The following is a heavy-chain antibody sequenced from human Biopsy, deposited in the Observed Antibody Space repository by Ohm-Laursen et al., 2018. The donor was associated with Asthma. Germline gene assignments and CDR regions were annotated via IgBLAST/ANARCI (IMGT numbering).Heavy chain of an antibody. Sequence: SETLSLTCTVSGASIRGSGSYWAWIRQAPGKGPEWIGTTHYSGSTFYKPSLRSRVTMSLDTSTNQFSLRLRSVTATDTAVYYWASPVNRAFGGYEWAAVFDYWGQGILVTVSS. CDR2: THYSGST. CDR1: GASIRGSGSY. D-gene: IGHD5-12*01. J-gene: IGHJ4*02. V-gene: IGHV4-39*01. CDR3: ASPVNRAFGGYEWAAVFDY.